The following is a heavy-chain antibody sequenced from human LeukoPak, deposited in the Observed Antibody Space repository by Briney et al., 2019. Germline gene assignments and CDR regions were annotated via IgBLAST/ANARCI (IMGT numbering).Heavy chain of an antibody. CDR1: GFTFSRYW. Sequence: PPGGSLRLSCAASGFTFSRYWMFWVRQAPGKGLVWVSRINSDGTSTNYADSVKGRFTISRDNTKSTLYLQMNSLRPEDTAVYYCARDLEGYSSSSGWFDPWGQGTLVTVSS. CDR3: ARDLEGYSSSSGWFDP. D-gene: IGHD6-6*01. J-gene: IGHJ5*02. V-gene: IGHV3-74*01. CDR2: INSDGTST.